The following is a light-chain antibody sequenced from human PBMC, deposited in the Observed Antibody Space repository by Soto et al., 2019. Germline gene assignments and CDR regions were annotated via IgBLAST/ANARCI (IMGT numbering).Light chain of an antibody. CDR3: QQYVSLPIT. Sequence: EIVLTQSPGTLSLSPEERATLSCRASQSISSSYLAWYQQKPGQAPRLLIYGASSRATGIPDRFSGSGSGTDFTLTINRVAPEDFAVYFCQQYVSLPITLGQGTRLESK. CDR2: GAS. V-gene: IGKV3-20*01. CDR1: QSISSSY. J-gene: IGKJ5*01.